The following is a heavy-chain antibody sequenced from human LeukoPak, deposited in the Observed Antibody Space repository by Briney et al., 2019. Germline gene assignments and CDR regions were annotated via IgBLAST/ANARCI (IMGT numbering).Heavy chain of an antibody. Sequence: GGSLRLSCAASGFTFSDYWMHWVRQAPGKGLVWVSRINPDGSTTIYADSVKGRFTISRDNAKNTLYLQMNSLRAEDTAVYYCARIHNLGILAHFDYWGQGTLVTVSS. CDR3: ARIHNLGILAHFDY. CDR2: INPDGSTT. V-gene: IGHV3-74*01. J-gene: IGHJ4*02. D-gene: IGHD1-1*01. CDR1: GFTFSDYW.